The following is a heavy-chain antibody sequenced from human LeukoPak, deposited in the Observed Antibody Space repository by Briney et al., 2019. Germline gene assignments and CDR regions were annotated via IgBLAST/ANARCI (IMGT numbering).Heavy chain of an antibody. CDR1: GFTFSNAW. D-gene: IGHD3-22*01. V-gene: IGHV3-15*07. Sequence: GGSLRLSCAASGFTFSNAWMNWVRQAPVKGLEWVGRIKSKTDGGTTDYAAPVKGRFTISRDDSKNTLYLQMNSLKTEDTAVYYYSTTYYYDSSEGYWGQGTLVTVSS. J-gene: IGHJ4*02. CDR3: STTYYYDSSEGY. CDR2: IKSKTDGGTT.